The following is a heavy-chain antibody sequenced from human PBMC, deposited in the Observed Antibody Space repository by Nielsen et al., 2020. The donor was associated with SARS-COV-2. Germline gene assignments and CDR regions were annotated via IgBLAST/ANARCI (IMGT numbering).Heavy chain of an antibody. V-gene: IGHV3-21*04. CDR3: ATARGGDGYNYGEFDY. CDR1: GFTFSSYS. J-gene: IGHJ4*02. Sequence: GESLKISCAASGFTFSSYSMNWVRQAPGKGLEWVSSISSSSSYIYYADSVKGRFTISRDNSKNTLYLQMNSLRAEDTAVYYCATARGGDGYNYGEFDYWGQGTLVTVSS. CDR2: ISSSSSYI. D-gene: IGHD5-24*01.